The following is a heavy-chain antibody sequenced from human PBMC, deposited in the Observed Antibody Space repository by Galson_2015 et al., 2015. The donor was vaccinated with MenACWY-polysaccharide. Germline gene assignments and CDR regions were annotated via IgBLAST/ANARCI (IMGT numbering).Heavy chain of an antibody. CDR2: ISPGSETA. CDR1: GFNFSIYV. D-gene: IGHD2-8*01. J-gene: IGHJ4*02. Sequence: SLRLPCAASGFNFSIYVMTWIRQGPGKGLEWVSAISPGSETAYYSDSVKGRFTISRDNSKDTLHLQMDSLRAEDTAVYYCVKGGCDDNWGQGTLVTVSS. V-gene: IGHV3-23*01. CDR3: VKGGCDDN.